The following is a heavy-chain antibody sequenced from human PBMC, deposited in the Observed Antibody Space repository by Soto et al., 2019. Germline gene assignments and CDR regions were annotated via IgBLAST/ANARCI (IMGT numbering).Heavy chain of an antibody. Sequence: GVSLRLSCAASGFTFRSCAMHWVRQAPGKGLEWVALISYDGSNKYYADSVKGRFTISRDNSKNTLYLQMNSLRAEDTAVYYCARDKRDLRFLEWSYYFDYWGQGT. V-gene: IGHV3-30-3*01. CDR3: ARDKRDLRFLEWSYYFDY. J-gene: IGHJ4*02. CDR1: GFTFRSCA. D-gene: IGHD3-3*01. CDR2: ISYDGSNK.